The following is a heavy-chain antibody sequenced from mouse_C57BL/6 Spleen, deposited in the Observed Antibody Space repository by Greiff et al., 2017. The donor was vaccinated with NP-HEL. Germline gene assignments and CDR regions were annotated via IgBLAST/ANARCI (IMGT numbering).Heavy chain of an antibody. CDR1: GYAFSSSW. V-gene: IGHV1-82*01. Sequence: QVQLQQSGPELVKPGASVKISCKASGYAFSSSWMNWVKQRPGKGLEWIGRIYPGDGDTNYNGKFKGKATLTADKSSSTAYMQLSSLTSEDSAVYFFARSQTGTGYYFDYWGQGTTLTVSS. CDR3: ARSQTGTGYYFDY. J-gene: IGHJ2*01. CDR2: IYPGDGDT. D-gene: IGHD4-1*01.